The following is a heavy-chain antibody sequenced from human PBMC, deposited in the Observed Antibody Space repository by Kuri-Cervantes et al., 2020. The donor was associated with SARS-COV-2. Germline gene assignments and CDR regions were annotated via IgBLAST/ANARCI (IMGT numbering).Heavy chain of an antibody. J-gene: IGHJ3*01. CDR2: ISWNSGSI. D-gene: IGHD6-19*01. V-gene: IGHV3-9*01. Sequence: GGSLRLSCAASGFTFDDYAMHWVRQAPGKGVEWVSGISWNSGSIGYADSVKGRFTISRDNAKNSLYLQMNSLRAEDTVMYYCANAVPRRWYVFDVWGQGTMVTVSS. CDR1: GFTFDDYA. CDR3: ANAVPRRWYVFDV.